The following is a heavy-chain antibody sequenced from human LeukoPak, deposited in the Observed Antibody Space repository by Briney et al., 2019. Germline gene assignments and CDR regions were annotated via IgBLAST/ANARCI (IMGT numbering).Heavy chain of an antibody. CDR3: AKADKYYHDSSGSFDY. V-gene: IGHV3-9*03. J-gene: IGHJ4*02. CDR2: ISWNSDSM. CDR1: GFTFDDYA. D-gene: IGHD3-22*01. Sequence: GRSLRLSCAASGFTFDDYAMHWVRQAPGKGLEWVSGISWNSDSMGYADSVKGRFTVSRDNAKNSLYLQMNSLRAEDMALYYCAKADKYYHDSSGSFDYWGQGTLVTVSS.